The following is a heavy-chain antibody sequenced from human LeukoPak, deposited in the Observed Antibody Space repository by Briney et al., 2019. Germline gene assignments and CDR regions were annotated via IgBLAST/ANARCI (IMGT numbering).Heavy chain of an antibody. CDR3: AKDRFDIVVVPAPDMDV. V-gene: IGHV3-23*01. Sequence: AGGSLRLSCAASGFTFSSYAMGWVRQAPGKGLEWVSAISGSGGSTYYADSVKGRFTISRDNSKNTLYLQMNSLRAEDTAVYYCAKDRFDIVVVPAPDMDVWGQGTTVTVSS. J-gene: IGHJ6*02. CDR2: ISGSGGST. D-gene: IGHD2-2*01. CDR1: GFTFSSYA.